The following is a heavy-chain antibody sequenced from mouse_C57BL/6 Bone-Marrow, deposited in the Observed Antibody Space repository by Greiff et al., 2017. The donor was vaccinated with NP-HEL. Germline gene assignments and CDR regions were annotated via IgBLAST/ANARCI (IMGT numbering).Heavy chain of an antibody. CDR1: GFTFSSYA. CDR2: ISAGGSYT. J-gene: IGHJ4*01. Sequence: EVMLVESGGGLVKPGGSLKLSCAASGFTFSSYAMSWVSQTPEQRLEWVATISAGGSYTYYPDNVKGRFTISRDNAKHNLYLQMSHLKSEDTAMYYCARDRGGRRGAMDDWGQGTSVTVSS. CDR3: ARDRGGRRGAMDD. D-gene: IGHD1-1*01. V-gene: IGHV5-4*01.